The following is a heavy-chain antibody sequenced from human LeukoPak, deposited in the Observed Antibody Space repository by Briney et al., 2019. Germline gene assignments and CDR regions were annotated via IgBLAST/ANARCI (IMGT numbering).Heavy chain of an antibody. CDR1: VGSVSSRRHD. Sequence: PSQTVCLTCTVSVGSVSSRRHDWSWMRQHPGKGLEWIGYIYYSGSTYYNPSLKSRVTISVDTSKNQFSLKLSSATAADTAVYYCARVSGGGNFLDYWGQGTLVTVSS. CDR3: ARVSGGGNFLDY. J-gene: IGHJ4*02. D-gene: IGHD2-15*01. CDR2: IYYSGST. V-gene: IGHV4-31*03.